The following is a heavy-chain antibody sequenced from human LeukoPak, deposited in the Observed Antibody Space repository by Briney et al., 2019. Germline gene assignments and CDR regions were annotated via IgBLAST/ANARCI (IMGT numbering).Heavy chain of an antibody. J-gene: IGHJ5*02. V-gene: IGHV4-59*01. CDR3: ARGGYYGSGNDFRFDP. D-gene: IGHD3-10*01. Sequence: SETLSLTCTVSGGSISTYYWSWIRQPPGKGLECIGYIHYTGSTNYNPSLKSRVTISVDTSKSQFSLKLSSVTAADTAIYYCARGGYYGSGNDFRFDPWGQGTLVTVSS. CDR1: GGSISTYY. CDR2: IHYTGST.